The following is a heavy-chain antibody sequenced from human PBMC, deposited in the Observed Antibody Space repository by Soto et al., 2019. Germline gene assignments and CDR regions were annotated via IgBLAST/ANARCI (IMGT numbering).Heavy chain of an antibody. D-gene: IGHD2-21*01. CDR3: ARFPDGDSHGDHFAY. CDR1: GGSITSTSYY. J-gene: IGHJ4*02. V-gene: IGHV4-39*01. Sequence: PSETLSLTCTVSGGSITSTSYYGGWIRQPPGKGFEWIGSIYYSGSTYYNSSLKSRVTISADTSKNQFYLRLSSVTAADTAVYYCARFPDGDSHGDHFAYWGQGILVTVSS. CDR2: IYYSGST.